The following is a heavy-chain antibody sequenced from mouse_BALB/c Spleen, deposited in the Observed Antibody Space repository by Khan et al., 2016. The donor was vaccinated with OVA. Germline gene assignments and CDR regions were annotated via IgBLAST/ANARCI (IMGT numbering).Heavy chain of an antibody. J-gene: IGHJ3*01. CDR2: IYPPNDYS. D-gene: IGHD1-1*02. Sequence: EVQLQQSAAELVKPGASVKLSCSASGFTITDYSIHWVKQRPGQGLEWIGRIYPPNDYSNYGPKFQDKATLTADTSSNTVYLQLSSLTSEDTAVYCCSTHYVNPFAYWGQGTLVSVSA. CDR1: GFTITDYS. CDR3: STHYVNPFAY. V-gene: IGHV14-1*01.